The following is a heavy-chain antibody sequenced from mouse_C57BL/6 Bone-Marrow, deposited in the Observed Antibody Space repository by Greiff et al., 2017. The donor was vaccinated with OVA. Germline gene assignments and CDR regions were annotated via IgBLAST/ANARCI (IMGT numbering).Heavy chain of an antibody. J-gene: IGHJ4*01. CDR3: ARDSNYNCAMDY. V-gene: IGHV1-26*01. D-gene: IGHD2-5*01. Sequence: VQLQQSGPELVKPGASVKISCKASGYTFTDYYMHWVKQSHGKSLEWIGDINPNNGGTSYNQKFKGKATLTVDKSSSTAYMELRSLTSEDSAVYYYARDSNYNCAMDYWGQGASVTVSS. CDR1: GYTFTDYY. CDR2: INPNNGGT.